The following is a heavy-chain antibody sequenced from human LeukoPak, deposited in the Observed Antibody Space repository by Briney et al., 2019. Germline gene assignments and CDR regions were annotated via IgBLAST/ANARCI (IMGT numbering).Heavy chain of an antibody. J-gene: IGHJ6*03. CDR1: GYSFTAYY. CDR2: MNPKSPGT. CDR3: ARDPAQSYYTDV. V-gene: IGHV1-2*02. Sequence: ASVKVSCTASGYSFTAYYIHWVRQAPGQGLEWMGWMNPKSPGTNYAQKFQGRVTMTRDTSISTAYMELSSLASDDSAVYYCARDPAQSYYTDVWGIGTTVTVSS.